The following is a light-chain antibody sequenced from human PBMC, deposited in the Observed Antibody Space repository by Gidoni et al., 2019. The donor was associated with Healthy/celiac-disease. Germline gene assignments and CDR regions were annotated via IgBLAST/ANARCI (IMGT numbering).Light chain of an antibody. J-gene: IGLJ2*01. Sequence: SYELTQPPSVCVSPGQTASITCAGDKLGDKYAFWDQQKPGQSPVLVIYQDSERPSGSPGRVSGSNSANTATLTSSGTQDMDEADYYCPAWDSSTVVFGGGTKLTVL. V-gene: IGLV3-1*01. CDR3: PAWDSSTVV. CDR2: QDS. CDR1: KLGDKY.